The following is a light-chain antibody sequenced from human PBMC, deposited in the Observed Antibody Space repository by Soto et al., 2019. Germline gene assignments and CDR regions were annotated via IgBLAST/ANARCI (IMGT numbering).Light chain of an antibody. V-gene: IGLV2-14*01. CDR3: SSYTSSSLPYV. J-gene: IGLJ1*01. Sequence: QSALTQPASGSGSPGQSITISCTGTSSDVGGYNYVSWYQQHPGKAPKLMIYDVSNRPSGVSNRFSGSKSGNTASLTISGLQAEDEADYYCSSYTSSSLPYVFGTGTKVTVL. CDR2: DVS. CDR1: SSDVGGYNY.